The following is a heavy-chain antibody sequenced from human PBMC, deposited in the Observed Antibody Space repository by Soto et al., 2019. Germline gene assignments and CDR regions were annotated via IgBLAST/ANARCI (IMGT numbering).Heavy chain of an antibody. CDR3: ARSPEATVTAFDY. V-gene: IGHV4-31*03. D-gene: IGHD4-17*01. Sequence: QVQLQESGPGLVKPSQTLSLTCTVSGGSISSGGYYWSCIRQHPWKGLERIGYIYYSGSTYYNPSPKSRVTISVDTSKNQFSLKLSSVTAADTAVYYCARSPEATVTAFDYWGQGTLVTVSS. CDR1: GGSISSGGYY. CDR2: IYYSGST. J-gene: IGHJ4*02.